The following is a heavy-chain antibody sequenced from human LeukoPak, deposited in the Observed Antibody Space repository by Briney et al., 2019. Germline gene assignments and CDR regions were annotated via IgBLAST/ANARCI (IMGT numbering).Heavy chain of an antibody. Sequence: GGSLRLSCAASGFTFSSYGMHWVRQAPGKGLEWVALIRYDGSNKYYADSVKGRFTISRDNSKNTLYLQMNSLRAEDTAVYYCAKDRRESYYYMDVWGKGTTVTISS. CDR1: GFTFSSYG. V-gene: IGHV3-30*02. CDR2: IRYDGSNK. CDR3: AKDRRESYYYMDV. J-gene: IGHJ6*03.